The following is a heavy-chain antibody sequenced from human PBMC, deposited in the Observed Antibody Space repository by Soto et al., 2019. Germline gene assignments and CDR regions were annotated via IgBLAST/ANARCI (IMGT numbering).Heavy chain of an antibody. Sequence: QVQLVESGGGVVQPGRSLRLSCAASGFTFSSYGMHWVRQAPGKGLEWVAVISYDGSNKYYADSVKGRFTISRDNSKNTLYLQMNSLRAEDTAVYYCAKEGPRITMIVVVTDYYYYGMDVWGQGTTVTVSS. D-gene: IGHD3-22*01. J-gene: IGHJ6*02. CDR3: AKEGPRITMIVVVTDYYYYGMDV. CDR1: GFTFSSYG. V-gene: IGHV3-30*18. CDR2: ISYDGSNK.